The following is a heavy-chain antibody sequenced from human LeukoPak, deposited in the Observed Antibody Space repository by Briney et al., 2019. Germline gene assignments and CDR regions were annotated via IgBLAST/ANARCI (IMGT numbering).Heavy chain of an antibody. V-gene: IGHV3-9*01. CDR2: ISWNSGSI. CDR1: GFTFDDYA. J-gene: IGHJ4*02. CDR3: AKDIGGGGDTYYYDSSGYFDY. Sequence: PGGSLRLSCAASGFTFDDYAMHWVRQAPGKGLEWVSGISWNSGSIGYADSVKGRFTISRDNSKNSLYLQMNSLRAEDTALYYCAKDIGGGGDTYYYDSSGYFDYWGQGTLVTVSS. D-gene: IGHD3-22*01.